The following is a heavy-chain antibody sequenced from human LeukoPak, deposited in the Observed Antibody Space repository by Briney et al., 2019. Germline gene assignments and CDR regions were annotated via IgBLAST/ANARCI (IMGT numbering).Heavy chain of an antibody. V-gene: IGHV4-4*07. Sequence: SETLSLICSVSGGSLSDYFWTWIRQPAGKRLEWVGRIRASGSTFYNPSLRSRVTMSLDRSTKQFSLRLTSVTAADTAVYYCARRDKEAFDIWGQGTMVTVSS. J-gene: IGHJ3*02. CDR2: IRASGST. CDR1: GGSLSDYF. CDR3: ARRDKEAFDI.